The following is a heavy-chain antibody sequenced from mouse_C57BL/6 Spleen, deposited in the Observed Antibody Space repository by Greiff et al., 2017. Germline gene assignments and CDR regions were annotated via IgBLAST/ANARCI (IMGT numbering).Heavy chain of an antibody. D-gene: IGHD1-1*01. J-gene: IGHJ1*03. V-gene: IGHV1-52*01. Sequence: QVQLQQPGAELVRPGSSVKLSCKASGYTFTSYWMHWVKQRPIQGLEWIGNIDPSDSETHYNQKFKDKATLTVDKSSSTAYMQLSSLTSEDSAVYYCACRSFPNWYCDVWGTGTTVTVSA. CDR2: IDPSDSET. CDR1: GYTFTSYW. CDR3: ACRSFPNWYCDV.